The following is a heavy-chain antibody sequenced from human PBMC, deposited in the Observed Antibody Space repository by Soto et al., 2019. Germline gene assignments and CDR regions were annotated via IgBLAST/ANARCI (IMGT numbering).Heavy chain of an antibody. CDR1: CFTFSNAW. D-gene: IGHD3-22*01. CDR3: TTDSYITSIIVRFDY. J-gene: IGHJ4*01. Sequence: GSLRLSCAASCFTFSNAWINWVRQTPGKGLEWVGRVKSKTDGGTTDFAAPVKGRFAISRDNSKNMVYLEMNSLKTEDTAIYYCTTDSYITSIIVRFDYWGHGTLVTVSS. CDR2: VKSKTDGGTT. V-gene: IGHV3-15*07.